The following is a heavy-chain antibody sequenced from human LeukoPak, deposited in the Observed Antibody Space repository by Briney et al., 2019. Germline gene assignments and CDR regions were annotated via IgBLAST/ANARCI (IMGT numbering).Heavy chain of an antibody. J-gene: IGHJ6*02. D-gene: IGHD6-19*01. CDR1: GGTFISYA. Sequence: ASVKVSCKASGGTFISYAISWVRQAPGQGLEWMGGIIPIFGTANYAQKFQGRVTITADESTSTAYMELSSLRSEDTAVYYCALYSSGWYVGRSYYYYGIDVWGQGTTVTVSS. V-gene: IGHV1-69*01. CDR3: ALYSSGWYVGRSYYYYGIDV. CDR2: IIPIFGTA.